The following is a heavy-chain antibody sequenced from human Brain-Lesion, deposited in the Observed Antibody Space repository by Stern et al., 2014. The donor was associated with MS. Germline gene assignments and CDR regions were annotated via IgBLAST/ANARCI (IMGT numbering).Heavy chain of an antibody. CDR1: GFTVSNYY. D-gene: IGHD4-17*01. CDR2: IYTSGKT. J-gene: IGHJ4*02. V-gene: IGHV3-66*02. CDR3: ARDRVTTVTTYYFDS. Sequence: VQLVQSGGGLVQPGGSLRVSCAASGFTVSNYYMSWVRQAPGQGLEWVAIIYTSGKTYYADYEMGRIVISRDKSKSTLYLQMDSLRPEDAAVYYCARDRVTTVTTYYFDSWGQGTRVTVSS.